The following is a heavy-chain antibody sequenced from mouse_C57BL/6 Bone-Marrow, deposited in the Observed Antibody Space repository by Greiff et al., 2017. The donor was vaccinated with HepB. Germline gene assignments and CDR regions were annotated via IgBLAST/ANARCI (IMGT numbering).Heavy chain of an antibody. J-gene: IGHJ2*01. CDR3: ARRGYYGRSYPLFDY. V-gene: IGHV1-55*01. D-gene: IGHD1-1*01. CDR2: IYPGSGST. CDR1: GYTFTSYW. Sequence: QVQLQQPGAELVKPGASVKMSCKASGYTFTSYWITWVKQRPGQGLEWIGDIYPGSGSTNYNEKFKSKATLTVDTSSSTAYMHLSSLTSEDSAVYYCARRGYYGRSYPLFDYWGQGTTLTVSS.